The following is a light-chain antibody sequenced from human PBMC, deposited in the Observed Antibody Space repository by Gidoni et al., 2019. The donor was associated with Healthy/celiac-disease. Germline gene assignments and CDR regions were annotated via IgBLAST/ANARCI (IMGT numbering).Light chain of an antibody. Sequence: EIVMPQSPATLSVSPGERATLPCRASQSVSTNLPWYQQKPGQAPRLLIYGASTRATGIPARFSGSGSGTEFTLTISSLQSEDFAVYYCKQYNNWPPWTFGQGTKVEIK. V-gene: IGKV3-15*01. CDR1: QSVSTN. J-gene: IGKJ1*01. CDR3: KQYNNWPPWT. CDR2: GAS.